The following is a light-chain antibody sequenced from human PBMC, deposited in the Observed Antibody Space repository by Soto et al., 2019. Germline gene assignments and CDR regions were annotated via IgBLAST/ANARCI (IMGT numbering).Light chain of an antibody. CDR1: QGITSY. Sequence: MPFTQSPSSLSASVGDRVTITCRASQGITSYLAWYQQRPGKAPRLLIYSASTLQSGVPSRFSGSGYGTDFSLTISNLQPEDFATYYCQQLYSHPLTFGGGTKVDIK. V-gene: IGKV1-9*01. CDR2: SAS. CDR3: QQLYSHPLT. J-gene: IGKJ4*01.